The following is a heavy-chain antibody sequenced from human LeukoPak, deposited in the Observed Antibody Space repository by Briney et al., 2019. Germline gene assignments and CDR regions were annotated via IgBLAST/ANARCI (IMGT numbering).Heavy chain of an antibody. CDR2: IYHSGST. Sequence: SGTLSLTCAVSGGSISSSNWWSWVRQPPGKGLEWIGEIYHSGSTNYNPSLKSRVTISVDKSKNQFSLKLSSVTAADTAVYYCARGLYYYSSGSGRFDPWGQGTLVTVSS. CDR1: GGSISSSNW. CDR3: ARGLYYYSSGSGRFDP. D-gene: IGHD3-10*01. J-gene: IGHJ5*02. V-gene: IGHV4-4*02.